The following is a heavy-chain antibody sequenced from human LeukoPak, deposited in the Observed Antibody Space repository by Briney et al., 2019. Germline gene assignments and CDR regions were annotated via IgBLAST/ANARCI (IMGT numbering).Heavy chain of an antibody. Sequence: ASVKVSCKASGFTFTSSAMQWVRQARGQRLEWIGWIVVGSGNTNYAQKFQERVTITRDMSTSTAYMELSSLRSEDTAVYYCAAGSVSVGAFDIWGQGTMVTVSS. CDR3: AAGSVSVGAFDI. V-gene: IGHV1-58*02. CDR1: GFTFTSSA. CDR2: IVVGSGNT. D-gene: IGHD1-26*01. J-gene: IGHJ3*02.